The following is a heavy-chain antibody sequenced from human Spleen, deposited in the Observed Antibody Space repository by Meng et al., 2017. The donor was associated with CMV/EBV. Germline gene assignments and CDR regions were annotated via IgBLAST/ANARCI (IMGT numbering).Heavy chain of an antibody. Sequence: SETLSITCTVSGGSISSYYWSWIRQPPGKGLEWIGYIYYSGSTNYNPSLKSRVTISVDTSKNQFSLKLSSVTAADTAVYYCARGFYDGSGYYYDYWGQGTLVTVSS. CDR2: IYYSGST. D-gene: IGHD3-22*01. V-gene: IGHV4-59*01. CDR1: GGSISSYY. CDR3: ARGFYDGSGYYYDY. J-gene: IGHJ4*02.